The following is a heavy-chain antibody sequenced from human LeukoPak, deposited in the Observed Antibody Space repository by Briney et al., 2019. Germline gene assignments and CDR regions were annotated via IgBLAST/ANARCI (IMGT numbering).Heavy chain of an antibody. D-gene: IGHD3-10*01. CDR2: IIPIFGTA. CDR1: GGTFSSYA. J-gene: IGHJ4*02. V-gene: IGHV1-69*13. CDR3: ARAVPRITMVRGVIPRGGFFDY. Sequence: SVKVSCKASGGTFSSYAISWVRQAPGQGLEWMGGIIPIFGTANYAQKFQGRVTITADESTSTAYMELSSLRSEDTAVYYCARAVPRITMVRGVIPRGGFFDYWGQGTLVTVSS.